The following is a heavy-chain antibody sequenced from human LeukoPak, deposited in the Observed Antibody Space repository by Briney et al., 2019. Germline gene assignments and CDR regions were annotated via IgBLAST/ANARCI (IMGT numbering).Heavy chain of an antibody. V-gene: IGHV3-48*03. CDR3: ARDRRITIFGVVNNDAFDI. CDR2: ISSRGSTI. D-gene: IGHD3-3*01. J-gene: IGHJ3*02. CDR1: GFTFSSYE. Sequence: GGSLRLSCAASGFTFSSYEMNWIRQAPAKGLEWVSYISSRGSTIYYADSVKGRFTISRDNAKNSLYLQMNSLRAEDTAVYYCARDRRITIFGVVNNDAFDIWGQGTMVTVSS.